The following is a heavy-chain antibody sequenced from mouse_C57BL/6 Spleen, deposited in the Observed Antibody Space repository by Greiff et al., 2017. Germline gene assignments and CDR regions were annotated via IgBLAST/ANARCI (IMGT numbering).Heavy chain of an antibody. D-gene: IGHD1-1*01. Sequence: QVQLKQPGAELVKPGASVKLSCKASGYTFTSYWMQWVKQRPGQGLEWIGEIDPSDSYTNYNQKFKGKATLTVDTSSSTAYMQLSSLTSEDSAVYYCGPFYYGSNLWYFDVWGTGTTVTVSS. CDR2: IDPSDSYT. CDR3: GPFYYGSNLWYFDV. J-gene: IGHJ1*03. V-gene: IGHV1-50*01. CDR1: GYTFTSYW.